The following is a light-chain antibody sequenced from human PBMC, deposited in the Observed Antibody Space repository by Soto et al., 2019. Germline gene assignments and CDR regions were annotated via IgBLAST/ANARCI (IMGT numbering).Light chain of an antibody. Sequence: QSALTQPASVSGSPGQSITISCTGTSSDIGGYNFVSWYQQHPGKAPKLMIYEVSNRPSGVSNRFSGSKSGNTASLTISGLQAEDEADYSCSSYTSSSPLYVFGTGTKLTVL. CDR1: SSDIGGYNF. CDR3: SSYTSSSPLYV. CDR2: EVS. V-gene: IGLV2-14*01. J-gene: IGLJ1*01.